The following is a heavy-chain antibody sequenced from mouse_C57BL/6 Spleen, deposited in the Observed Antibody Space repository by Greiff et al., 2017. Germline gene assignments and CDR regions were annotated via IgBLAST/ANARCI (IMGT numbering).Heavy chain of an antibody. CDR2: ISSGGDYI. V-gene: IGHV5-9-1*02. J-gene: IGHJ4*01. D-gene: IGHD1-1*01. Sequence: EVKLVESGEGLVKPGGSLKLSCAASGFTFSSYAMSWVRQTPEKRLEWVAYISSGGDYIYYADTVKGRFTISRDNARNTLYLQMSSLKSEDTAMYYCTRGHYYGTPGYAMDYWGQGTSVTVSS. CDR1: GFTFSSYA. CDR3: TRGHYYGTPGYAMDY.